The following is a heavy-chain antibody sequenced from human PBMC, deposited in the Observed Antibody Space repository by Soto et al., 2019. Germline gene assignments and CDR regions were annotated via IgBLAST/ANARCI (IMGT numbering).Heavy chain of an antibody. V-gene: IGHV3-21*01. CDR3: AGDAFDI. Sequence: GGSLRLSCAASGFTFSSYSMNWVRQAPGKGLEWVSSISSSSSYIHYADSVKGRFTISRDNAKSSLYLQMNTLRAEDTAVYYCAGDAFDIWGQGTMVTVSS. CDR2: ISSSSSYI. J-gene: IGHJ3*02. CDR1: GFTFSSYS.